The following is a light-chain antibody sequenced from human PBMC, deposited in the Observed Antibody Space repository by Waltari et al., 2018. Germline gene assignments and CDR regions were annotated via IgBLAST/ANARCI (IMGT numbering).Light chain of an antibody. J-gene: IGLJ1*01. CDR3: ASWDDSHYV. CDR2: RNN. Sequence: QSVLTQPPSASETPGQRVTTSCSGSNANLGSTYLYWYQHLPGTAPKHLIYRNNQRPSGVPDRFSASKSGTSASLAIDGLRSEDEAIYYCASWDDSHYVFGPGTQVTVL. V-gene: IGLV1-47*01. CDR1: NANLGSTY.